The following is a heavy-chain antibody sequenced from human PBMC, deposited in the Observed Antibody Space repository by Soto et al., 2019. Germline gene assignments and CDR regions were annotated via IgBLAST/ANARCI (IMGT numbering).Heavy chain of an antibody. CDR2: ISAYSGNT. D-gene: IGHD3-22*01. V-gene: IGHV1-18*04. J-gene: IGHJ4*01. CDR1: GYTFTSYG. CDR3: ARGARSMIVVVNSFEY. Sequence: ASVNVSCKASGYTFTSYGISWVRQAPGQGLEWMGWISAYSGNTNYAQRLQGRVTMTTDTSTSTAYMELRSLRSDDTAVYYCARGARSMIVVVNSFEYWDKGIMVTVSS.